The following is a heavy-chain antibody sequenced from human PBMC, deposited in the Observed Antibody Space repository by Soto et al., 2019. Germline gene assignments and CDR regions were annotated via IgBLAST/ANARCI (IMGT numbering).Heavy chain of an antibody. CDR3: ARDKDRQQLGGNYYYGIDV. V-gene: IGHV1-69*05. CDR1: GGTFGNSA. CDR2: IIPIFPSP. D-gene: IGHD3-3*02. Sequence: QVQLVQSGAEVKKPGSSVTVSCKASGGTFGNSAISWVRQAPGQGLEWMGGIIPIFPSPDYAQKFQGRVPXTXAXXTSTAYMELTSLGSDDTAVYYCARDKDRQQLGGNYYYGIDVWGQGTTVTVSS. J-gene: IGHJ6*02.